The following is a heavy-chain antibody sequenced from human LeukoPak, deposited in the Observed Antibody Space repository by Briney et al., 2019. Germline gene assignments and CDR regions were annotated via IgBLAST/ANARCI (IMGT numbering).Heavy chain of an antibody. V-gene: IGHV4-59*01. CDR3: ARLDCSGGSCYSHYYYYMDV. CDR1: GGSLSNYY. CDR2: IYYSGST. Sequence: PSETLSLTCTVSGGSLSNYYWSWIRQPPGKGLEWIADIYYSGSTNYNPSLKSRATISVDTSKNQFSLKLSSVTAADTAVYYCARLDCSGGSCYSHYYYYMDVWGIGTTVTVSS. D-gene: IGHD2-15*01. J-gene: IGHJ6*03.